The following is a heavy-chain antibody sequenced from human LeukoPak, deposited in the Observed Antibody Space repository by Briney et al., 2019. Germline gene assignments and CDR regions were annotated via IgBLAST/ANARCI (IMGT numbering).Heavy chain of an antibody. J-gene: IGHJ4*02. CDR2: LCLSRTN. Sequence: PSETLLLTCSVSGGPISSSIYYRGWIRQPPGKGQEGIVSLCLSRTNYYQPSLKSRATISEDTSKKQYSLKLSSVTAADTAVYYCARQAGQFSYFDYWGQGTLVTVSS. V-gene: IGHV4-39*01. CDR3: ARQAGQFSYFDY. CDR1: GGPISSSIYY.